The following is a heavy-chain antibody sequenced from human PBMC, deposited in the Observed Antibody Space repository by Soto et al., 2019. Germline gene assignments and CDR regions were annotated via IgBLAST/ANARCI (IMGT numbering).Heavy chain of an antibody. Sequence: PGGSLRLSCTASGFTFGDYAMNWFRQAPGKGLEWVGFIRSEAYGGTTENAASVKGRFTISRDDSKSIAYLQMNSLKTEDTAVYYCTRDHRHLDYWGQGTLVTVSS. CDR1: GFTFGDYA. CDR2: IRSEAYGGTT. V-gene: IGHV3-49*03. J-gene: IGHJ4*02. CDR3: TRDHRHLDY.